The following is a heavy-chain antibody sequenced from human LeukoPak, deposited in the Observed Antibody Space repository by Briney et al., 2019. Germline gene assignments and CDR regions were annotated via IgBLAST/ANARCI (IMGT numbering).Heavy chain of an antibody. Sequence: GGSLRLSCAASGFTFSSYAMTWVRQAPGKGLDWVSSISGSGGGTYYADSVKGRFTIFRDNSKSTLYLQMNSLRDDDTAVYYCAGDAVGPGQAGSWGQGTLVTVS. CDR2: ISGSGGGT. CDR3: AGDAVGPGQAGS. D-gene: IGHD1-26*01. V-gene: IGHV3-23*01. CDR1: GFTFSSYA. J-gene: IGHJ5*02.